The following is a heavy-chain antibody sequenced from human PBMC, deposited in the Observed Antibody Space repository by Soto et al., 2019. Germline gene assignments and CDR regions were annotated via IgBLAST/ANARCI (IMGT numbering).Heavy chain of an antibody. J-gene: IGHJ4*02. Sequence: PGGSLRLSCAASGFIFSDYEINWVRQAPGKGLEWVSYISGSGLTIYYADSVKGRFTISRDNSKNTLYLQMNSLRAEDTAVYYCATQEFYYDSSGSLIDYWGQGTLVTVSS. CDR3: ATQEFYYDSSGSLIDY. D-gene: IGHD3-22*01. V-gene: IGHV3-48*03. CDR1: GFIFSDYE. CDR2: ISGSGLTI.